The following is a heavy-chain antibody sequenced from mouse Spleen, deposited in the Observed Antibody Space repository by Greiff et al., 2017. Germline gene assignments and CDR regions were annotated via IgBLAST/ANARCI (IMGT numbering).Heavy chain of an antibody. CDR2: IYPGSGST. CDR1: GYTFTSYW. J-gene: IGHJ2*01. V-gene: IGHV1-55*01. Sequence: QVQLQQPGAELVKPGASVKMSCKASGYTFTSYWITWVKQRPGQGLEWIGDIYPGSGSTNYNEKFKSKATLTVDTSSSTAYMQLSSLTSEDSAVYYCARRYGSSWAWFAYWGQGTTLTVSS. CDR3: ARRYGSSWAWFAY. D-gene: IGHD1-1*01.